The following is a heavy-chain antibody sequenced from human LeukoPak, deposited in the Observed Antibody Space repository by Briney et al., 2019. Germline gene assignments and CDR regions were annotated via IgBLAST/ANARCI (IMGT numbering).Heavy chain of an antibody. CDR2: IKQDGSEK. CDR3: ARDRIAWGSGGLDWFDP. CDR1: GFTFSSYW. D-gene: IGHD3-10*01. Sequence: GGSLRLSCAASGFTFSSYWMSWVRQAPGKGLEWVANIKQDGSEKYYVDSVKGRFTISRDNAKNSLYLQMNSLRAEDTAVYYCARDRIAWGSGGLDWFDPWGQRTLVTVSS. J-gene: IGHJ5*02. V-gene: IGHV3-7*01.